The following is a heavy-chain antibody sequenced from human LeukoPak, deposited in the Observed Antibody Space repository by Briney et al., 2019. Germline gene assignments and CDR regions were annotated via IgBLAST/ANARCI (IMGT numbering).Heavy chain of an antibody. CDR3: ARQFYYDSGGSHY. CDR1: GGSISSSSYF. D-gene: IGHD3-22*01. CDR2: IYYSGNT. Sequence: SETLSLTCTVSGGSISSSSYFWGWIRQPPGKGLEWIGSIYYSGNTYYNPSLKSRVTFSVDTSKNQFSLKLSSVTAADTAVYYCARQFYYDSGGSHYWGQGTLVTVSS. J-gene: IGHJ4*02. V-gene: IGHV4-39*01.